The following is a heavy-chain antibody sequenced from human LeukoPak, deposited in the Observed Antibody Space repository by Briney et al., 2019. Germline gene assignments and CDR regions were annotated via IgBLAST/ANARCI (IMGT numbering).Heavy chain of an antibody. V-gene: IGHV3-64*02. CDR1: GFTFSSYA. D-gene: IGHD3-22*01. CDR2: VSSDGGGT. CDR3: ARAPSYDSSGYYWDDY. J-gene: IGHJ4*02. Sequence: GGSLRLSCAASGFTFSSYAIHWVRQAPGKGLEYVSAVSSDGGGTYYADSVKGRFTISRDNSKNTLYLQMGSLRTDDMAVYYCARAPSYDSSGYYWDDYWGQGTLVTVSS.